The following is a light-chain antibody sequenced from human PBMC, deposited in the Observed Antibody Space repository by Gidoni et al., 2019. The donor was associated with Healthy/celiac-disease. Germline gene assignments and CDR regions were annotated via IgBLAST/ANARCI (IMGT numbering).Light chain of an antibody. Sequence: EIVLTQSPGTLSLSPGERATRSCRARQSVSSSYLAWYQQTPGQAPRLLIYGASSSATGIPDRFSGSGSGTDFTLTISRLEPEDFAVYYCQQYGSSPRGTFGQGTKLEIK. V-gene: IGKV3-20*01. J-gene: IGKJ2*01. CDR1: QSVSSSY. CDR2: GAS. CDR3: QQYGSSPRGT.